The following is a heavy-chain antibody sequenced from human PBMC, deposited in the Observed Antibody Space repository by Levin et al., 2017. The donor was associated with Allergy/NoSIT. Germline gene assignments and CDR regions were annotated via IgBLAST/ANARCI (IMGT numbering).Heavy chain of an antibody. CDR1: GGSLSGYY. Sequence: SETLSLTCAVYGGSLSGYYWTWIRQPPGKRLEWIGEINHRRGTNYNSSLESRVYISIDTAQRKFSLELSSLTAADTALYYCARVNIAVAGTPFDSWGQGTLVTVSS. CDR2: INHRRGT. J-gene: IGHJ5*01. D-gene: IGHD6-19*01. V-gene: IGHV4-34*01. CDR3: ARVNIAVAGTPFDS.